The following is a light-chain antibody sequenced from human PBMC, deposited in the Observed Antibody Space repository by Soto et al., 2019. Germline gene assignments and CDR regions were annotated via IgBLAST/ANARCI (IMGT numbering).Light chain of an antibody. CDR1: SSDVGSYNL. CDR3: CSYAGSSTSVV. V-gene: IGLV2-23*01. CDR2: EGS. Sequence: QSALTQPASVSGSPGQSITISCTGTSSDVGSYNLVSWYQQHPGKAPKLMIYEGSKRPSGVSNRFSGSKSGNTASLTISGLQAKDEADYYGCSYAGSSTSVVFGGGTELTVL. J-gene: IGLJ2*01.